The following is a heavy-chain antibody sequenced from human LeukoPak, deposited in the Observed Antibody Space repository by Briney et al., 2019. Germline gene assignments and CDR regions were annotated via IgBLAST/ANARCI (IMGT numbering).Heavy chain of an antibody. V-gene: IGHV3-23*01. CDR1: GFTFSNYA. CDR2: ISNTGSDT. J-gene: IGHJ4*02. CDR3: ARHYGDYVFNGLGY. D-gene: IGHD4-17*01. Sequence: GGSLRLSCAASGFTFSNYAMSWVRQAPGKGLEWVSTISNTGSDTYYADSVKGRFTISRDNSENTLYLQMNNLRAEDTAVYYCARHYGDYVFNGLGYWGQGTLVTVSS.